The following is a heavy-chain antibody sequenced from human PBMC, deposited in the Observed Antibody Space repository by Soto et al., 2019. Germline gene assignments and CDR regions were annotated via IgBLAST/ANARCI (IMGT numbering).Heavy chain of an antibody. V-gene: IGHV3-7*03. J-gene: IGHJ4*02. D-gene: IGHD2-8*01. CDR1: EFIFSNYW. Sequence: PVGSLRLSCAASEFIFSNYWMSWVRQAPGKGLEWVANMKEDGSEKYYVDSVKGRFTISRDNAKNSVYLQMNSLRAEDTAVYYCARGVYYFDYWGQGTLVTVSS. CDR2: MKEDGSEK. CDR3: ARGVYYFDY.